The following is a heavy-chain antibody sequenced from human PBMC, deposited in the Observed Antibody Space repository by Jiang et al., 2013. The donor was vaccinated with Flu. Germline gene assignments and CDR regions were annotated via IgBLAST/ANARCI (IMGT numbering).Heavy chain of an antibody. CDR2: INAGNGNT. D-gene: IGHD4-11*01. CDR1: GYTFTNFA. V-gene: IGHV1-3*01. J-gene: IGHJ4*02. Sequence: SGAEVKKPGASVKVSCKASGYTFTNFAIHWVRQAPGQRPEWMGWINAGNGNTRYSQKFQDRVTITRDTSASTAYMELSTLRSEDTAVYYCARVGTTLRNPYYFDYWGQGTLVTVSS. CDR3: ARVGTTLRNPYYFDY.